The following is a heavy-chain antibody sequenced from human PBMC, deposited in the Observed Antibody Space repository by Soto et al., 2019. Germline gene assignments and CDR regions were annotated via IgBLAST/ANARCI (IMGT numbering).Heavy chain of an antibody. D-gene: IGHD3-22*01. Sequence: SVKVSCKASGCTFSSYAIRWVRQAPGQGLEWMGGIIPIFGTANYAQKFQVRVTITADKSTSTAYMELSSLRSEDTAVYYCAGAYYYDRSGYYYESSDSYGMDVWGQGTTVTVSS. CDR2: IIPIFGTA. V-gene: IGHV1-69*06. J-gene: IGHJ6*02. CDR3: AGAYYYDRSGYYYESSDSYGMDV. CDR1: GCTFSSYA.